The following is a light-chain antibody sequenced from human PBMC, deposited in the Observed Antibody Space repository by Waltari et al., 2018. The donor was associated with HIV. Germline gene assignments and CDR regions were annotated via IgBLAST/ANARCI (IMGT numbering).Light chain of an antibody. CDR3: SSYTASIAVL. J-gene: IGLJ2*01. CDR2: EVT. Sequence: QSALTQPASVSGSPGQSITISCTGSSNDIGTYNYVSWYQQHPGKAPKVMIYEVTNRPSGVPNRFSGSKSGNTASLTISGLQAEDEVDYYCSSYTASIAVLFGGGTKLTVL. CDR1: SNDIGTYNY. V-gene: IGLV2-14*01.